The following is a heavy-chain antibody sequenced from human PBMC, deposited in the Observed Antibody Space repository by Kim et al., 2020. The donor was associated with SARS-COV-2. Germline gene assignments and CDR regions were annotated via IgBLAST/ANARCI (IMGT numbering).Heavy chain of an antibody. CDR3: RRDAPDYKRGLVDF. Sequence: SETLSLTCTVSSGSFSSYNWNWIRQSPGKGLEWIGYIYNNGGADYNPSPKSRVTRSVETSKNQSSLKLKSVPVADTPGYYLRRDAPDYKRGLVDFWGQGT. CDR2: IYNNGGA. J-gene: IGHJ4*02. CDR1: SGSFSSYN. D-gene: IGHD3-10*01. V-gene: IGHV4-59*01.